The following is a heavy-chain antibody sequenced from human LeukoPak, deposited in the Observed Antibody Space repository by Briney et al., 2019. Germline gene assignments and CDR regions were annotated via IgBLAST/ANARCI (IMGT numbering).Heavy chain of an antibody. CDR3: AIRYCSGGSCYFFRRDASAFDI. D-gene: IGHD2-15*01. V-gene: IGHV4-4*07. Sequence: SETLSLTCTVSGGSISTYYWSWIRQPAGKGLEWIGRIYTSGSTNYNPSLKSRVTMSVDTSKNQFSLKLSSVTAADTAVYYCAIRYCSGGSCYFFRRDASAFDIWGQGTMVTVSS. CDR2: IYTSGST. CDR1: GGSISTYY. J-gene: IGHJ3*02.